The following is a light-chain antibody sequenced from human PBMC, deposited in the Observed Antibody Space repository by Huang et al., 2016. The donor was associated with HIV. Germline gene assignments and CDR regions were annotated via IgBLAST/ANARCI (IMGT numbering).Light chain of an antibody. CDR3: MQALQSPYT. Sequence: DIVMTQSPFSPPVTPGEPASISCRSNQSLLDSNGFNYLEWYLQKPGQSPQLLIFLGSNRGSGVPDRFSGSGSGTEFKLKISRVEADDVGVYYCMQALQSPYTFGQGTKLEIK. V-gene: IGKV2-28*01. J-gene: IGKJ2*01. CDR2: LGS. CDR1: QSLLDSNGFNY.